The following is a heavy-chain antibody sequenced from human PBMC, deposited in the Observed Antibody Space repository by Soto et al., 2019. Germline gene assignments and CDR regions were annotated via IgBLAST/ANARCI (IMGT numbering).Heavy chain of an antibody. D-gene: IGHD3-9*01. CDR3: ARFRGDGYYNS. CDR1: GFTLSDYY. V-gene: IGHV3-11*01. J-gene: IGHJ4*02. CDR2: IIISGTTI. Sequence: QVQLVESGGGLVKPGGSLRLSCAASGFTLSDYYMTWIRQAPGKGLEWVSDIIISGTTIHYADSVRGRFTISRDNAKNSLWLQMNTLRAEDTAVYYCARFRGDGYYNSWGQGTLVTVSS.